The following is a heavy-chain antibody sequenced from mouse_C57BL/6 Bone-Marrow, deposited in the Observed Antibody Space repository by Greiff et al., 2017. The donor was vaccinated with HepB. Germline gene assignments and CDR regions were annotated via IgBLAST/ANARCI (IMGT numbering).Heavy chain of an antibody. Sequence: VQLQESGAELARPGASVKLSCKASGYTFTSYGISWVKQRTGQGLEWIGEIYPRSGNTYYNEKFKGKATLTADKSSSTAYMELRSLTSEDSAVYFCARGLLRYFDVWGTGTTVTVSS. J-gene: IGHJ1*03. CDR2: IYPRSGNT. CDR3: ARGLLRYFDV. V-gene: IGHV1-81*01. D-gene: IGHD1-1*01. CDR1: GYTFTSYG.